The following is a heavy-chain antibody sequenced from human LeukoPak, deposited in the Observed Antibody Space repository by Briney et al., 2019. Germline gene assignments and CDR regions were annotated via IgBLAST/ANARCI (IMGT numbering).Heavy chain of an antibody. V-gene: IGHV3-23*01. D-gene: IGHD6-13*01. CDR2: ISGSGEIT. CDR3: ARDSSGLSLAAAGYLDF. CDR1: EFTFGSYA. J-gene: IGHJ4*02. Sequence: GGSLRLSCAASEFTFGSYAMTWVRQAPGKGLEWVSLISGSGEITYYADSVKGRFTISRDNSKNTLYLQMNSLRGEDTAVYYYARDSSGLSLAAAGYLDFWGQGTLVTVSS.